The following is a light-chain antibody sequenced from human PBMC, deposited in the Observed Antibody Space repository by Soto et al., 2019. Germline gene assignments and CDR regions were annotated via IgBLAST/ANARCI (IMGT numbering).Light chain of an antibody. CDR2: GAS. CDR3: QQYHNWPPWT. CDR1: LSISNN. Sequence: EIVMTQSPDTLSVSPGERATLSCRASLSISNNLAWYQQRPGQAPRLLIYGASTRATGIPAKFSGSGSGTEFTLTISSLQSEDFAVYFCQQYHNWPPWTFGQGTKVEFK. J-gene: IGKJ1*01. V-gene: IGKV3-15*01.